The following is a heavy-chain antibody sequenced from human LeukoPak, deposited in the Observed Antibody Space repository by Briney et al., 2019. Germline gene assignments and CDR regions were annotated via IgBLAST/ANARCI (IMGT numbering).Heavy chain of an antibody. J-gene: IGHJ4*02. CDR1: GGTFSSYA. D-gene: IGHD2-15*01. CDR3: ARERRDSNYFDY. Sequence: SVKVSCKASGGTFSSYAISWVRQAPGRGLEWMGRIIPILGIANYAQKFQGRVTITADKSTSTAYMELSSLRSEDTAVYYCARERRDSNYFDYWGQGTLVTVSS. CDR2: IIPILGIA. V-gene: IGHV1-69*04.